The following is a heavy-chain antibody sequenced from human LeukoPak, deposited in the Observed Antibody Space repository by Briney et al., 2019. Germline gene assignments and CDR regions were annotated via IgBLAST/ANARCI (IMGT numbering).Heavy chain of an antibody. J-gene: IGHJ6*02. D-gene: IGHD2-15*01. CDR1: GFTFSSYG. Sequence: PGRSLRLSCAASGFTFSSYGMHWVRQAPGKGLEWVAVISYDGSNKYYADSVKGRFTISRDNAKNSLYLEMNSLRAEDTAVYYCARDCSGGSCSFTDYGMDVWGQGTTVTVSS. CDR3: ARDCSGGSCSFTDYGMDV. CDR2: ISYDGSNK. V-gene: IGHV3-30*03.